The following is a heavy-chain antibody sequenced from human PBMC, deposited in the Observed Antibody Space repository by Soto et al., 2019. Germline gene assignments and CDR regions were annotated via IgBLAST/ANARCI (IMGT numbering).Heavy chain of an antibody. Sequence: QGYLVQSGVEVKKPGSSVKVSCKALRGTFTNYAFSWVRQAPGQGLEWMGGIMPFFGSGNYAQKFQGRINITADESTSSVYLELTSLRSEDTAVYYCARDRAGYYSHFVYWGQGTLVTVSS. CDR3: ARDRAGYYSHFVY. CDR1: RGTFTNYA. CDR2: IMPFFGSG. D-gene: IGHD3-22*01. J-gene: IGHJ4*02. V-gene: IGHV1-69*01.